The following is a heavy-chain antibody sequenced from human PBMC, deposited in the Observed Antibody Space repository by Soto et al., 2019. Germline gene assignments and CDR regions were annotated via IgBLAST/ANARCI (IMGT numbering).Heavy chain of an antibody. V-gene: IGHV4-59*01. Sequence: PSETLSLTCTVSGGSISSYYWSWIRQPPGKGLEWIGYIYYSGSTNYNPSLKSRVTISVDTSKNQFSLKLSSVTAADTAVYYCAREPYYYGSGSYWRGGMDVWGQGTTVTVSS. D-gene: IGHD3-10*01. CDR2: IYYSGST. CDR3: AREPYYYGSGSYWRGGMDV. CDR1: GGSISSYY. J-gene: IGHJ6*02.